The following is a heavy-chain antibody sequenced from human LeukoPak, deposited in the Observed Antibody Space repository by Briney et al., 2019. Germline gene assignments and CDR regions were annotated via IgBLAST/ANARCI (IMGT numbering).Heavy chain of an antibody. CDR2: ISWNSGSI. Sequence: GRSLRLSCAASGFTFDDYAMHWVRHAPGKGLEWVSGISWNSGSIGYADSVKGRFTISRDNAKNSLYLQMNSLRAEDTALYYCAKGKHSSSWYNWFDPWGQGTLVTVSS. J-gene: IGHJ5*02. CDR3: AKGKHSSSWYNWFDP. D-gene: IGHD6-13*01. CDR1: GFTFDDYA. V-gene: IGHV3-9*01.